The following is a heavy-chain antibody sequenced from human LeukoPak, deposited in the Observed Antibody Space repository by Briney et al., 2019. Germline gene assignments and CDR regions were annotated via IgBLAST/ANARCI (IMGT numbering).Heavy chain of an antibody. CDR1: GYSISSGYY. Sequence: PSETLSLTCTVSGYSISSGYYWGWIRQPPGKGREWIGSIYQSGITYYNPSLKSRVTVSIEMSMNQFSLKLSSVTAADTAVYYCARECGSGSYCLDYWGQGTLVTVSS. V-gene: IGHV4-38-2*02. J-gene: IGHJ4*02. CDR2: IYQSGIT. CDR3: ARECGSGSYCLDY. D-gene: IGHD3-10*01.